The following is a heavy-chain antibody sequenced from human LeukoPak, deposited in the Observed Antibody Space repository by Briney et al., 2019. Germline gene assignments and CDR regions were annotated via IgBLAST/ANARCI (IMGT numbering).Heavy chain of an antibody. D-gene: IGHD3-3*01. CDR1: GGSISSYY. V-gene: IGHV4-59*01. CDR3: ARDGGVVIGNYYYYYGMDV. Sequence: MPSETLSLTCTVSGGSISSYYWSWIRQPPGKGLEWLGYIYYSGSTNYNPSLKSRVTISVDTSKNQFSLKLSSVTAADTAVYYCARDGGVVIGNYYYYYGMDVWGQGTTVTVSS. J-gene: IGHJ6*02. CDR2: IYYSGST.